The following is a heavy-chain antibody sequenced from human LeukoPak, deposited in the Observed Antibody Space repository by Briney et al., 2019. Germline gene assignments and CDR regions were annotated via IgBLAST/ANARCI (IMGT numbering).Heavy chain of an antibody. J-gene: IGHJ4*02. CDR2: IYYSGST. Sequence: SETLSLTCTVSGVSISSYYWSWIRQPPGKGLEWIGYIYYSGSTNYNPSLKSRVTISVDTSKNQFSLKLSSVTAADTAVYYCASSIAAAGPHMGYFDYWGQGTLVTVSS. CDR3: ASSIAAAGPHMGYFDY. CDR1: GVSISSYY. V-gene: IGHV4-59*01. D-gene: IGHD6-13*01.